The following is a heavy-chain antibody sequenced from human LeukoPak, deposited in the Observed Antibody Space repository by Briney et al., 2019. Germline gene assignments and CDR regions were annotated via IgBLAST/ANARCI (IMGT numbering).Heavy chain of an antibody. J-gene: IGHJ4*02. D-gene: IGHD6-13*01. V-gene: IGHV3-43*01. CDR1: GFTFDDYT. Sequence: PRGSPRLSCAASGFTFDDYTMHWVRQAPGKGLEWVSLISWDGGSTYYADSVKGRFTISRDNSKNSLYLQMNSLRTEDTALYYCAKERAAVGMDRSPTDYWGQGTLVTVSS. CDR2: ISWDGGST. CDR3: AKERAAVGMDRSPTDY.